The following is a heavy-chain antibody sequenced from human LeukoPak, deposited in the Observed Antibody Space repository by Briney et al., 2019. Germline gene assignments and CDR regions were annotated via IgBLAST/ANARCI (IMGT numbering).Heavy chain of an antibody. CDR3: ASSGGYFDY. CDR1: GFTFSSYS. V-gene: IGHV3-21*01. CDR2: ISSSSYI. Sequence: PGGSLRLSCAASGFTFSSYSMNWVRGAPGKGVEWITTISSSSYIYYAVSVKGRITISRDNAKNSLYLQMNSLKAEDTAYYYCASSGGYFDYWGQGTLVTVSS. J-gene: IGHJ4*02. D-gene: IGHD2-15*01.